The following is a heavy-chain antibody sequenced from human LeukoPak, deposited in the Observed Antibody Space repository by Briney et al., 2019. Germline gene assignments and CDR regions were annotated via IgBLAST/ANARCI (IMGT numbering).Heavy chain of an antibody. CDR2: IYSGGIT. D-gene: IGHD3-22*01. V-gene: IGHV3-66*01. Sequence: GGSLRLSCAASGITVSYIHMSWVRQAPGKGLEWVSVIYSGGITHYADSVKGRFTISRDNSKNTLYLQMNSLRAEDTAVYYCARSPGYSDYWGQGALVTVSS. CDR1: GITVSYIH. CDR3: ARSPGYSDY. J-gene: IGHJ4*02.